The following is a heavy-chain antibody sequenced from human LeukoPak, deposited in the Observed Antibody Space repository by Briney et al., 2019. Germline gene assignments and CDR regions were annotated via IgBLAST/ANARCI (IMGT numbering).Heavy chain of an antibody. Sequence: SETLSLTCAVYGGSFSGYYWSWIRQPPGKGLEWIGEINHSGSTNYNPSLKSRVTISVDTSKNQFSLKLSSVTAADTAVYYCARARSYDSSGYHYYYYMDVWGKGTTVTVSS. CDR3: ARARSYDSSGYHYYYYMDV. CDR1: GGSFSGYY. CDR2: INHSGST. D-gene: IGHD3-22*01. V-gene: IGHV4-34*01. J-gene: IGHJ6*03.